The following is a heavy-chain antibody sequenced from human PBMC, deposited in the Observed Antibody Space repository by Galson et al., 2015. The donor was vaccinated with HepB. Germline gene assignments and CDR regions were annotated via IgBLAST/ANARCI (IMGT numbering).Heavy chain of an antibody. CDR1: DGSINTHY. CDR3: ARLVAETSGTWFDP. CDR2: IDYTGDT. J-gene: IGHJ5*02. Sequence: QVQLQESGPGLVKPSETLSLTCTVSDGSINTHYWSWIRQPPGKELEWLGYIDYTGDTSYSPSLKSRLTISVDASENHFSLQLTSVTAADTAVYYCARLVAETSGTWFDPWGQGTLVTVSS. V-gene: IGHV4-59*08. D-gene: IGHD3-10*01.